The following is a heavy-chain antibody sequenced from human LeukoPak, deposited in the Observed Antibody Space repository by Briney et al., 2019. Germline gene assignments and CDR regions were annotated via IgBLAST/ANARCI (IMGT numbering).Heavy chain of an antibody. D-gene: IGHD5-18*01. V-gene: IGHV3-30*02. CDR1: GFSFSGYA. CDR3: AREVGCRYGYHFDC. CDR2: VRSDGSNE. Sequence: PGGSLRLSRAASGFSFSGYALHWVRQAPGKGLEWVALVRSDGSNEYYPDSVKGRFTISRDNSKNTLYLQMNNLRAEDTAVYYCAREVGCRYGYHFDCWGQGTLVTVFS. J-gene: IGHJ4*02.